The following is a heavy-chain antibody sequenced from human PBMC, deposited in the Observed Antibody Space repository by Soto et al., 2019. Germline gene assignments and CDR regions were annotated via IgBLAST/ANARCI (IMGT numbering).Heavy chain of an antibody. CDR2: TYYRSKWYN. V-gene: IGHV6-1*01. CDR3: ARLEMSKTPHYYYGMDV. Sequence: PSQTLSLTCAISGDSVSSNSAAWNWIRQSPSRGLEWLGRTYYRSKWYNDYAVSVKSRITINPDTSKNQFSLQLNSVTPEDTAVYYCARLEMSKTPHYYYGMDVWGQGTTVTVSS. CDR1: GDSVSSNSAA. J-gene: IGHJ6*02.